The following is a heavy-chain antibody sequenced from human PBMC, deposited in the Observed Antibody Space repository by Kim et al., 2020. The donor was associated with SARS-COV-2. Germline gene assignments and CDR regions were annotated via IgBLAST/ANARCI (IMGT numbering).Heavy chain of an antibody. D-gene: IGHD3-10*01. J-gene: IGHJ5*02. V-gene: IGHV7-4-1*02. CDR1: GYTFTNYA. CDR2: INTNTGNP. CDR3: ARGARSGSGSFRNWFDP. Sequence: ASVKVSCKTSGYTFTNYAMNWVRQAPGQGLEWMGWINTNTGNPTYAQGFTGRSVFSLDTPVSTAYLQISSLKAEDTAVYYCARGARSGSGSFRNWFDPWGQGTLVTVSS.